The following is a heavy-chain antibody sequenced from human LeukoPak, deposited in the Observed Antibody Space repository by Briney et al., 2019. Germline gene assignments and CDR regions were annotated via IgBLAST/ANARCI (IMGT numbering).Heavy chain of an antibody. CDR3: ARHYGDRFYFDY. Sequence: GESLKISCKGSGYSFTTYWIAWVRHMPGKGLEWMGIIFPGDSDTRYCPSFQGQVTISADKSISTAYLQWISLKASDTAMFYCARHYGDRFYFDYWGQGTLATVSS. CDR1: GYSFTTYW. V-gene: IGHV5-51*01. CDR2: IFPGDSDT. J-gene: IGHJ4*02. D-gene: IGHD4-17*01.